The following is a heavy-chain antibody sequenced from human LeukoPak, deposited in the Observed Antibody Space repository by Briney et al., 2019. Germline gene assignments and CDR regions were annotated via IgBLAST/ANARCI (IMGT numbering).Heavy chain of an antibody. CDR3: AKDYYEYQLLFDDVFDY. CDR2: ISPSDGNT. D-gene: IGHD2-2*01. J-gene: IGHJ4*02. V-gene: IGHV3-23*01. Sequence: HPGGSLRLSCAGSGFTFTNFAMNWVRQAPGKGLEWVSAISPSDGNTYYADYVKGRFTISRDNSKNTLYLQMNSLRAEDTAVYYCAKDYYEYQLLFDDVFDYWGQGTLVTVSS. CDR1: GFTFTNFA.